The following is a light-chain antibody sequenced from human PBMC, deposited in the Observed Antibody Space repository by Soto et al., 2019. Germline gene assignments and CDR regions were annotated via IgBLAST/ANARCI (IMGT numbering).Light chain of an antibody. CDR2: DAS. J-gene: IGKJ5*01. Sequence: EIVLTQSPATLSLSPGERATLSCRASQSVSSYLAWYQQKPGQAPRLLIYDASNRATGIPARFSGSGSGTDFTLTISSLEPEDSAVYYCQQRSNWITFGQGTRLEI. V-gene: IGKV3-11*01. CDR3: QQRSNWIT. CDR1: QSVSSY.